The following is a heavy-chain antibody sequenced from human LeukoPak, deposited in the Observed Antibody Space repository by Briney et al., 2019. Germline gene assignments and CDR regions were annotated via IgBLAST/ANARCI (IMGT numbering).Heavy chain of an antibody. Sequence: GGSLRLSCAASGSTFSSYSMNWVRQAPGKGLEWVSSISSSSSYIYYADSVKGRFTISRDNAKNSLYLQMNSLRAEDTAVYYCARDLSFEYSSSPIDYWGQGTLVTVSS. CDR2: ISSSSSYI. CDR1: GSTFSSYS. CDR3: ARDLSFEYSSSPIDY. V-gene: IGHV3-21*01. D-gene: IGHD6-6*01. J-gene: IGHJ4*02.